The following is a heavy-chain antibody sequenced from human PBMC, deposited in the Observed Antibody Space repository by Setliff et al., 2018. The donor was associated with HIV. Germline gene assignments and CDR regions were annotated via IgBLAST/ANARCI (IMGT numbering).Heavy chain of an antibody. CDR2: IYPGDSDT. CDR3: ARLGGICSGGSCTALAYTMDV. V-gene: IGHV5-51*01. Sequence: PGESLTISCKGSGYSFSSYWIGWVRQMPGKGLEWMGIIYPGDSDTRYSPSFQGQVTISADKSISTAYLQCSSLKASDTAMYYCARLGGICSGGSCTALAYTMDVWGQGTTGTVSS. CDR1: GYSFSSYW. J-gene: IGHJ6*02. D-gene: IGHD2-15*01.